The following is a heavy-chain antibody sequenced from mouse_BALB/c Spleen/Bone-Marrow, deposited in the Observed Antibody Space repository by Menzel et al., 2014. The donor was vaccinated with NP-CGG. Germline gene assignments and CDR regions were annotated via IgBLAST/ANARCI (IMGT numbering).Heavy chain of an antibody. Sequence: QVQLQQSGAELVKPGASVKLSCKASVYTFTNYWMHWVKQRPGQGLEWIGEIDPSDGYSNYNQNFKGKATLTVDKSSSAAYMLTAGLTSEYSAAYYCAIGVVYYYAMDYWGQGTSVTVSS. V-gene: IGHV1-69*02. J-gene: IGHJ4*01. CDR1: VYTFTNYW. CDR3: AIGVVYYYAMDY. D-gene: IGHD3-3*01. CDR2: IDPSDGYS.